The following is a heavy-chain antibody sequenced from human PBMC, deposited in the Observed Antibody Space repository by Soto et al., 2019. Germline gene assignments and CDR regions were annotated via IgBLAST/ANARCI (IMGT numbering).Heavy chain of an antibody. CDR3: GRDSPPVDY. Sequence: QVQLVQSGAEVKKPGASVKVSCKASGYTFTSYGLSWVRQAPGQGLEWMGWITAYNGNTNYAQKLQARATITTDTSTSTAYMELRSLTSDDTAVYYCGRDSPPVDYWGQGTLVTVSS. J-gene: IGHJ4*02. CDR2: ITAYNGNT. CDR1: GYTFTSYG. V-gene: IGHV1-18*01.